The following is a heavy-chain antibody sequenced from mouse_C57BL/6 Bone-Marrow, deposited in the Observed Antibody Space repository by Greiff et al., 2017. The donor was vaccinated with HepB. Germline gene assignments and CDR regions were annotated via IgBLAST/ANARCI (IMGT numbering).Heavy chain of an antibody. V-gene: IGHV1-82*01. CDR2: IYPGDGDT. CDR3: AREGGYYYGSSSWDFDY. J-gene: IGHJ2*01. Sequence: QVQLKESGPELVKPGASVKISCKASGYAFSSSWMNWVKQRPGKGLEWIGRIYPGDGDTNYNGKFKGKATLTADKSSSTAYMQLSSLTSEDSAVYFCAREGGYYYGSSSWDFDYWGQGTTLTVSS. D-gene: IGHD1-1*01. CDR1: GYAFSSSW.